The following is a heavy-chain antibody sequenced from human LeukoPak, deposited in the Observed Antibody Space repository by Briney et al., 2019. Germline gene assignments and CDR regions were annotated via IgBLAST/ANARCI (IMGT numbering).Heavy chain of an antibody. D-gene: IGHD1-26*01. J-gene: IGHJ5*02. V-gene: IGHV4-59*01. CDR2: IYYSGST. CDR1: GGSISSYY. CDR3: ARAGGSYVKGFDP. Sequence: PSETLSLTCTVSGGSISSYYWSWVRQPPGKGLEWIGCIYYSGSTNYNPSLKSRVTISVDTSKNQFSLKLSSVTAADTAVYYCARAGGSYVKGFDPWGQGTLVTVSS.